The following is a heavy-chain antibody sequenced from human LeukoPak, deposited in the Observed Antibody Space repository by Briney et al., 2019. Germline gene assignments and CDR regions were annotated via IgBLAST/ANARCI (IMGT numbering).Heavy chain of an antibody. CDR2: INHSGST. V-gene: IGHV4-34*01. CDR3: ARGGYCSGGRCYRAENFYYYMDV. CDR1: GGSFSDYY. J-gene: IGHJ6*03. Sequence: PSETLSLTRAVYGGSFSDYYCNWIRQPPGKGLEWIGEINHSGSTNYNPSLKSRVTISVDTSKNQFSLKLSSVTAADTAVYYCARGGYCSGGRCYRAENFYYYMDVWGKGTTVTVSS. D-gene: IGHD2-15*01.